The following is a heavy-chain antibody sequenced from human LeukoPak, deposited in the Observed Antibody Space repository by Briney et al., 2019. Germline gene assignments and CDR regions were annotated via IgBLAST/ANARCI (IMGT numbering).Heavy chain of an antibody. V-gene: IGHV3-23*01. J-gene: IGHJ4*02. Sequence: PGGSLRLSCAASGFTFSSSAMSWVRQAPGKGLEWVSGISGSAGSTYYADSVKGRFTTSRDNAKNSLYLQMNSLRAEDTAVYYCARDLVGCSGGSCWGWYFDYWGQGTLVTVSS. CDR2: ISGSAGST. CDR3: ARDLVGCSGGSCWGWYFDY. CDR1: GFTFSSSA. D-gene: IGHD2-15*01.